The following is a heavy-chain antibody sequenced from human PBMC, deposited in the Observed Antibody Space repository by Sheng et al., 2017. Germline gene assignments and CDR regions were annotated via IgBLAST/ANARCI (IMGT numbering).Heavy chain of an antibody. V-gene: IGHV4-4*02. Sequence: QVYLQESGPELVKPFGDPCPLTCIVSGDSINNNFWWSWVRQPPGKGLEWIGETMYGGNTNYNPSLKSPSRHVNRQVKNQISLRVTSVTAADTAVYYCVREPSDHLAFSVWGQGTMVTVSS. CDR2: TMYGGNT. J-gene: IGHJ3*01. CDR3: VREPSDHLAFSV. CDR1: GDSINNNFW.